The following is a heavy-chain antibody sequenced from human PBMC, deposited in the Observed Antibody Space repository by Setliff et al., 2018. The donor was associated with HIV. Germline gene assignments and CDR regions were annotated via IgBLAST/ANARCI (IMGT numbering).Heavy chain of an antibody. CDR1: GFIFSSYG. CDR2: IWYDGSHK. CDR3: ARGPGTPQITMVRGFYMDV. Sequence: GGSLRLSCAASGFIFSSYGMHWVRQAPGKGLEWVAVIWYDGSHKYYADSVKGRFTISRDNSKNTLYLQMNSLRAEDTAVYYCARGPGTPQITMVRGFYMDVWGKGTTVTVSS. D-gene: IGHD3-10*01. V-gene: IGHV3-30*19. J-gene: IGHJ6*03.